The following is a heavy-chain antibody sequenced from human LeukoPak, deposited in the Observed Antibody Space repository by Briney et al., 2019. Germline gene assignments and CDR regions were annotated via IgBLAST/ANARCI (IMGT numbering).Heavy chain of an antibody. J-gene: IGHJ2*01. CDR1: GYTFTSYG. D-gene: IGHD6-13*01. CDR3: AREGYSSIWYPRRYFDL. V-gene: IGHV1-18*04. Sequence: GASVKVSCKASGYTFTSYGISWVRQAPGQGLEWMGWISTYNGNTNYAQKFQGRVTMTTDTSTSTAYMELRSLRSDDTATYYCAREGYSSIWYPRRYFDLWGRGTLVTVSS. CDR2: ISTYNGNT.